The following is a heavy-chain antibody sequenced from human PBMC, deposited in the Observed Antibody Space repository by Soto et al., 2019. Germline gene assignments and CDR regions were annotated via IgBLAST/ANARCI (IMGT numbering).Heavy chain of an antibody. CDR2: ISAYNGNT. D-gene: IGHD2-2*01. CDR1: GYTFTSYG. CDR3: ARSAQDIVVVPAAMIVNICFFFDY. Sequence: ASVKVSCKASGYTFTSYGISWVRQAPGQGLEWMGWISAYNGNTNYAQKLQGRVTMTTDTSTSTAYMGLRSLRSDDTAVNYCARSAQDIVVVPAAMIVNICFFFDYWGQGTLVTVSS. J-gene: IGHJ4*02. V-gene: IGHV1-18*01.